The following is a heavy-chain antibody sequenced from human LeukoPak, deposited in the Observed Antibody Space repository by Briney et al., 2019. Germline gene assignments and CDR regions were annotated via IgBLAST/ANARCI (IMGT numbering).Heavy chain of an antibody. J-gene: IGHJ6*02. V-gene: IGHV4-30-4*01. CDR2: IYYSGST. CDR3: ASLVITPNDYYGMDV. D-gene: IGHD4-23*01. Sequence: PSQTLSLTCTVSGGSISSGDCYWSWIRQPPGKGLEWIGHIYYSGSTYYNPSLKSRVTISVDTSKNQFSLKLSSVNAADTAVYYCASLVITPNDYYGMDVWGQGTTVTVPS. CDR1: GGSISSGDCY.